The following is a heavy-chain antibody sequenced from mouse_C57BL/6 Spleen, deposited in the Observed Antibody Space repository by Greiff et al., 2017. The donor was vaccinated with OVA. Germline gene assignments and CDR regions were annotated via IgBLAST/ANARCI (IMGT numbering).Heavy chain of an antibody. CDR1: GYTFTDYE. CDR2: IDPETGGT. J-gene: IGHJ4*01. CDR3: TRRHYYAMDY. Sequence: VQLQQSGAELVRPGASVTLSCKASGYTFTDYEMHWVKQTPVHGLEWIGAIDPETGGTAYNQKFKGKAILTADKSSSTAYMELRSLTSEDSAVYYGTRRHYYAMDYWGQGTSVTVSS. V-gene: IGHV1-15*01.